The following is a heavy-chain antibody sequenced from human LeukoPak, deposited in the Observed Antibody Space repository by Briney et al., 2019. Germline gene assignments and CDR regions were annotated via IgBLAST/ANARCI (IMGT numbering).Heavy chain of an antibody. J-gene: IGHJ4*02. Sequence: QPGGSLRLSCAASGFTFRSYWMRWVRQAPGKGLEWVANIKQDGSEKNYVDSVKGRFTISRDNAKNSLYLQMNSLRAEDTAVYYCASGLELDYWGQGTLVIVSS. CDR2: IKQDGSEK. CDR3: ASGLELDY. V-gene: IGHV3-7*03. CDR1: GFTFRSYW.